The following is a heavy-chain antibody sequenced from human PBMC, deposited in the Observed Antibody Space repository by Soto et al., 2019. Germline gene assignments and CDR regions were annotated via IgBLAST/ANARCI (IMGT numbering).Heavy chain of an antibody. CDR3: TRDRAISTAGHYYYYMDV. D-gene: IGHD6-13*01. V-gene: IGHV4-59*01. J-gene: IGHJ6*03. CDR2: IYYSGST. Sequence: QVQLQESGPGLVKPSETLSLTCTVSGGSISSYYWSWIRQPPGKRLEWIGYIYYSGSTNYNPSLKSRVTRSVETSKNQFSLKLSSVTASDTAVYYCTRDRAISTAGHYYYYMDVWGKGTTVTVSS. CDR1: GGSISSYY.